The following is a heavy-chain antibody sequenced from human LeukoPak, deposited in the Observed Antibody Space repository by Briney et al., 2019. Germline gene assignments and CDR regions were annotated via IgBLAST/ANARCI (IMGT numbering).Heavy chain of an antibody. CDR2: IREDGSEK. J-gene: IGHJ4*02. CDR1: GFRLSSYW. Sequence: GALRPSCAASGFRLSSYWVSLVRQASGKGLEWVANIREDGSEKNYVDSVKGRFTISRDNAKNSLYLQMNSLRGEDTAVYYCARGGSRWFDYWGQGILVTVSS. V-gene: IGHV3-7*04. D-gene: IGHD6-13*01. CDR3: ARGGSRWFDY.